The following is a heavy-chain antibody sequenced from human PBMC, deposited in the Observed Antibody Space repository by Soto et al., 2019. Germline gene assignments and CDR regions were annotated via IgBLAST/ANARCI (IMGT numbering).Heavy chain of an antibody. D-gene: IGHD2-21*02. CDR1: GDPAKRDY. Sequence: QVRLQESGPRLVKPSETLALTCTVSGDPAKRDYWSWMRQTAEKGLEWIGRISRTGYKDVNPSFQGRVTISVDTSLEQLSLDLRSVTVADTAVYYWERAPYMTAWAYDFWGQGALVTVS. CDR3: ERAPYMTAWAYDF. V-gene: IGHV4-4*07. J-gene: IGHJ4*02. CDR2: ISRTGYK.